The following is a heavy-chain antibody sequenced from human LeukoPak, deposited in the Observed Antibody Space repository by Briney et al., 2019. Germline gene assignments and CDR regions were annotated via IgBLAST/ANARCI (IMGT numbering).Heavy chain of an antibody. CDR3: ASWPGAWYGEDS. V-gene: IGHV3-7*03. J-gene: IGHJ4*02. D-gene: IGHD3-10*01. Sequence: GGSLRLSCAASGFTFNSYWMIWVRQAPGKGLEWVANINPDGSGKYYVDSVKGRFTISRDNAKKSLYLQMNSLRAEDTAVYYCASWPGAWYGEDSWGQGTLVTVSS. CDR1: GFTFNSYW. CDR2: INPDGSGK.